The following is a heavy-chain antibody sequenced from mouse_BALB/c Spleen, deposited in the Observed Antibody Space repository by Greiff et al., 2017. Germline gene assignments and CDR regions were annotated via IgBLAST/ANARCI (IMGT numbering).Heavy chain of an antibody. V-gene: IGHV7-3*02. D-gene: IGHD1-1*01. J-gene: IGHJ2*01. CDR1: GFTFTDYY. CDR3: ARAYDGSSFDY. Sequence: EVKVVESGGGLVQPGGSLRLSCATSGFTFTDYYMSWVRQPPGKALEWLGFIRNKANGYTTEYSASVNSQFTISRDNYQSILYLQMNTLRAEDSATYYCARAYDGSSFDYWGQGTTLTVSS. CDR2: IRNKANGYTT.